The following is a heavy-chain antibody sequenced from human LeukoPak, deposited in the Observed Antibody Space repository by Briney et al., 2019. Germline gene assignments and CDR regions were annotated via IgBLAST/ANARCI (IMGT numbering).Heavy chain of an antibody. Sequence: SETLSLTCTVSGGSISSGSNHWIWIRQPAGKGLEWIGRIYTSGSTNYNPSLKSRVTMSVDTSKNQFSLKLSSVTAADTAVYYCARVVGVLWLDYMDVWGKGTTVTISS. D-gene: IGHD3-10*01. CDR3: ARVVGVLWLDYMDV. J-gene: IGHJ6*03. CDR2: IYTSGST. V-gene: IGHV4-61*02. CDR1: GGSISSGSNH.